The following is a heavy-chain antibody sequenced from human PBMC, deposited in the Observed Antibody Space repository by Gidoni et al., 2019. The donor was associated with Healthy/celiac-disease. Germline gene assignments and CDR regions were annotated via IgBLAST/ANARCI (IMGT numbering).Heavy chain of an antibody. J-gene: IGHJ6*03. V-gene: IGHV1-18*01. CDR3: ARQGFLEWFHLPYYYYYYMDV. CDR1: GYTFTSLG. Sequence: QVQLVQSGAEGKKPGARVKVSCKASGYTFTSLGISGVRQAPRQGLEWRGWISAYNGNTNYAQKLQGRVTMTTDTSTSTAYMELRSLGSDDTAVYYCARQGFLEWFHLPYYYYYYMDVWGKGTTVTVSS. CDR2: ISAYNGNT. D-gene: IGHD3-3*01.